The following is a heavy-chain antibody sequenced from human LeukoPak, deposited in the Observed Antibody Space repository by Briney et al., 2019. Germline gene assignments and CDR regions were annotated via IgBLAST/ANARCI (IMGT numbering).Heavy chain of an antibody. V-gene: IGHV4-59*08. CDR1: GGSITTNY. CDR2: IHYSGST. Sequence: SETLSLTCTVSGGSITTNYWSWFRQPPGKGLEWIGYIHYSGSTDHNPSLKNRVTISLDASKNQFSLRLSSVTAADTAVYFCASHVSRPWFDPWGQGSLVTVSS. J-gene: IGHJ5*02. CDR3: ASHVSRPWFDP.